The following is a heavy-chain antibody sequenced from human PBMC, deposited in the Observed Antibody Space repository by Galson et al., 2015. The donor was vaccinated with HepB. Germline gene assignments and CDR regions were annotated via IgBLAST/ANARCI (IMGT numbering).Heavy chain of an antibody. CDR2: IYYSGST. V-gene: IGHV4-34*11. D-gene: IGHD6-6*01. Sequence: SETLSLTCAVYGGSFSGYYWSWIRQPPGKGLEWIGYIYYSGSTNYNPSLKSRVTISVDTSKNQFSLKLSSVTAADTAVYCCARGQTYSSSSGVDYWGQGTLVTVSS. J-gene: IGHJ4*02. CDR3: ARGQTYSSSSGVDY. CDR1: GGSFSGYY.